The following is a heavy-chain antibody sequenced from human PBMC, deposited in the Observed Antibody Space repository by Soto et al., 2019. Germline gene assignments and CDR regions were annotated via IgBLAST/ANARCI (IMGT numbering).Heavy chain of an antibody. J-gene: IGHJ1*01. CDR2: ISYDGSNK. V-gene: IGHV3-30*18. CDR1: GFTFSSYG. CDR3: AKPGSDSPEYFQH. D-gene: IGHD3-22*01. Sequence: GGSLRLSCAASGFTFSSYGMHWVRQAPGKGLEWVAVISYDGSNKYYADSVKGRFTISRDNSKNTLYLQMNSLRAEGTAVYYCAKPGSDSPEYFQHWGQGTLVTVSS.